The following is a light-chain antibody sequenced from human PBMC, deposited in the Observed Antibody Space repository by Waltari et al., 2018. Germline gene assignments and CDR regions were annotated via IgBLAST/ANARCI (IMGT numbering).Light chain of an antibody. CDR1: SSDVGGYNY. Sequence: QSALTQTVSVSGSPGQSLTISCTGPSSDVGGYNYVSWYQQHPGKAPKLMIYDVSNRPSGVSNRFSGSKSGNTASLTISGLQAEDEADYYCSSYTSSSTLVVFGGGTKLTVL. J-gene: IGLJ2*01. CDR3: SSYTSSSTLVV. CDR2: DVS. V-gene: IGLV2-14*03.